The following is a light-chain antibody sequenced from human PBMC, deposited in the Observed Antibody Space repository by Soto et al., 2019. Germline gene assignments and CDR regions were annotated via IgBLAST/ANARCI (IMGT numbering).Light chain of an antibody. CDR1: QSISIN. CDR3: QQYNNWPPIT. J-gene: IGKJ5*01. CDR2: GAS. V-gene: IGKV3-15*01. Sequence: EVVLTQSPATLSVSPGERAILSCRASQSISINLAWYQQKPGQAPRLLIYGASTRATGIPARFSGSGSGTEFTLTITSLQSEDFAVYYCQQYNNWPPITFGQGTRLEIK.